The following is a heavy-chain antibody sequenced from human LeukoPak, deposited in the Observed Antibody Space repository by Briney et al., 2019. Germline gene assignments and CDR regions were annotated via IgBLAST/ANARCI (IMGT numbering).Heavy chain of an antibody. CDR2: ISYDGSNK. V-gene: IGHV3-30-3*01. CDR1: GFTFSSYA. D-gene: IGHD5-18*01. J-gene: IGHJ4*02. CDR3: ARDFASGRGYSYGLDY. Sequence: GGSLRLSCAASGFTFSSYAMHWVRQAPGKGLEWVAVISYDGSNKYYADSVKGRFTISRDNSKNTLYLQMNSLRAEDTAVYYCARDFASGRGYSYGLDYWGQGTLVTASS.